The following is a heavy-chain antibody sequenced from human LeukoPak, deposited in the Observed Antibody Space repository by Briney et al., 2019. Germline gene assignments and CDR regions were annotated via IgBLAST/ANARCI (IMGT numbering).Heavy chain of an antibody. CDR2: IIPIFGTA. D-gene: IGHD3-9*01. J-gene: IGHJ6*03. V-gene: IGHV1-69*13. CDR1: GGTFSSYA. Sequence: SVKVSCKASGGTFSSYAISWVRQAPGQGLEWMEGIIPIFGTANYAQKFQGRVTITADESTSTAYMELSSLRSEDTAVYYCAVNFPYDILTGYYDYYYCYMDVWGKGTTVTVSS. CDR3: AVNFPYDILTGYYDYYYCYMDV.